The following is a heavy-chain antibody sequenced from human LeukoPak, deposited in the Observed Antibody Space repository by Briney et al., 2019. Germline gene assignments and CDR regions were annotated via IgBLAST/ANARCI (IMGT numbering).Heavy chain of an antibody. CDR1: GFTFSSYS. Sequence: SGGSLRLSCAASGFTFSSYSMNWVRQAPGKGLEWVSYISSSSSTIYYADSVKGRFTISRDNAKNSLYLQMNSLRDEDTAVYYCARDNYDILTGYRYYYYYGMDVWGQGTTVTVSS. V-gene: IGHV3-48*02. CDR2: ISSSSSTI. CDR3: ARDNYDILTGYRYYYYYGMDV. J-gene: IGHJ6*02. D-gene: IGHD3-9*01.